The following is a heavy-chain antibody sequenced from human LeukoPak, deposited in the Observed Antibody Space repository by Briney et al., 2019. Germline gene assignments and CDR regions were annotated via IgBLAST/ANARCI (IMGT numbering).Heavy chain of an antibody. CDR1: GFTFSSYS. CDR2: ISSSSSYI. Sequence: PGGSLRLSCAASGFTFSSYSMNWVRQAPGKGLEWVSSISSSSSYIYYADSVKGRFTISRDNAKNSLYLQMNSLRAEDTAVYYCAREGGFTMNYFDYWGQGTLVTVSS. CDR3: AREGGFTMNYFDY. D-gene: IGHD3-22*01. J-gene: IGHJ4*02. V-gene: IGHV3-21*01.